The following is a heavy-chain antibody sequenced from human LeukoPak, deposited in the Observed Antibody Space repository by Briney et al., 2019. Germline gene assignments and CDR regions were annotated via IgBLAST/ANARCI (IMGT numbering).Heavy chain of an antibody. V-gene: IGHV1-69*13. CDR3: ARDRGSAMYYFDY. Sequence: SVKVSCKASGYTFTSYGISWVRQAPGQGLEWMGGIIPIFGTANYAQKFQGRVTITADESTSTAYMELSSLRSEDTAVYYCARDRGSAMYYFDYWGQGTLVTVCS. CDR2: IIPIFGTA. J-gene: IGHJ4*02. CDR1: GYTFTSYG. D-gene: IGHD5-18*01.